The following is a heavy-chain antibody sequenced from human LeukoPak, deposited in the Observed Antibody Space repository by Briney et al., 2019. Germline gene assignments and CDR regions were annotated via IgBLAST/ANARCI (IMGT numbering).Heavy chain of an antibody. CDR2: ISSSSSYI. J-gene: IGHJ5*02. V-gene: IGHV3-21*01. Sequence: PGGSLRLSCAASGFTFSSYSMNWVRQAPGKGLEWVSSISSSSSYIYYADSVKGRFTISRDNAKNSLYLQMNSLRAEDTAVYYCARDHCSSTSCYTDWFDPWGQGTLATVSS. CDR1: GFTFSSYS. CDR3: ARDHCSSTSCYTDWFDP. D-gene: IGHD2-2*02.